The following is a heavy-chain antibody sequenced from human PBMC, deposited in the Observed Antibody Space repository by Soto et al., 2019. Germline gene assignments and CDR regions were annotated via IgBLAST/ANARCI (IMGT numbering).Heavy chain of an antibody. Sequence: XSVKFSCKASVYTFTSYAMHWVRQAPGQRLEWMGWINAGNGNTKYSQKFQGRVTITRDTSASTAYMELSSLRSEDTAVYYCARVGDFWSGYWEYYFDYWGQGTLVTVSS. CDR3: ARVGDFWSGYWEYYFDY. J-gene: IGHJ4*02. V-gene: IGHV1-3*01. D-gene: IGHD3-3*01. CDR2: INAGNGNT. CDR1: VYTFTSYA.